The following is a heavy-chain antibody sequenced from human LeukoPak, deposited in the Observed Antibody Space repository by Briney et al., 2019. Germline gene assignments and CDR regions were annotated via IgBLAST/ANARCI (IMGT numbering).Heavy chain of an antibody. CDR2: ISYDGSNK. CDR1: GFTFSSYG. D-gene: IGHD6-13*01. CDR3: AKAIGRGFLSSWYAYYYYGMDV. J-gene: IGHJ6*02. Sequence: PGGSLRLSCAASGFTFSSYGMHWVRQAPGKGLEWGAVISYDGSNKYYADSVKGRFTISRDNSKNTLYLQMNSLRAADTAVYYCAKAIGRGFLSSWYAYYYYGMDVRGQGTTVTVSS. V-gene: IGHV3-30*18.